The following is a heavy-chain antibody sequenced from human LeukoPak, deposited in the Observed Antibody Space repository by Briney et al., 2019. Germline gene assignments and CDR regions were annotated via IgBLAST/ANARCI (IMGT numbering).Heavy chain of an antibody. CDR3: AREPPAYYYDSSGYYDD. CDR2: ISYDGSNK. V-gene: IGHV3-30*04. D-gene: IGHD3-22*01. J-gene: IGHJ4*02. Sequence: GRSLRLSCAASGFTFSSYAMHWVRQAPGKGLQWVAVISYDGSNKYYADSVKGRFTISRDNSKNTLYLQMNSLRAEDTAVYYCAREPPAYYYDSSGYYDDWGQGTLVTVSS. CDR1: GFTFSSYA.